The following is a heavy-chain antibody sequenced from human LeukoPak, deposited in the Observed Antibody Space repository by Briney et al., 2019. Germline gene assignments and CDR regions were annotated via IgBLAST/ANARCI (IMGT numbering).Heavy chain of an antibody. Sequence: PGGSLRLSCAAPGFTFSSYAMSWVRQAPGKGLELVSAISGSGGSTYYADSVKGRFTISRDNSKNMLNLQMNSLRAEDTAIYYCAKWDRDYDILTGSNWFDPWGQGTLVTVSS. V-gene: IGHV3-23*01. CDR3: AKWDRDYDILTGSNWFDP. J-gene: IGHJ5*02. CDR1: GFTFSSYA. D-gene: IGHD3-9*01. CDR2: ISGSGGST.